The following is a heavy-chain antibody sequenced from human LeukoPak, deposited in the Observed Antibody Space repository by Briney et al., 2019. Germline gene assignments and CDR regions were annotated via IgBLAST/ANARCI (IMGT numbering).Heavy chain of an antibody. D-gene: IGHD2-15*01. Sequence: GGPLRLSCAASGFTFSTSGMHWVRQAPGKGLEWVTDSVKGRFTISRDNSKSTLFLQMNSLRAEDTAVYYCAQERDRRGYFEYWGQGTLVTVSS. V-gene: IGHV3-30*02. J-gene: IGHJ4*02. CDR3: AQERDRRGYFEY. CDR1: GFTFSTSG.